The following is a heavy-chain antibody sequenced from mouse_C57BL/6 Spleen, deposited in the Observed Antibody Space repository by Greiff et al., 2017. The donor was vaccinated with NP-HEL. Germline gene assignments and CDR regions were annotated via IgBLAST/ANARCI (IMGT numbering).Heavy chain of an antibody. CDR2: INPSSGYT. Sequence: VQLQQSGADLAKPGASVKLSCKASGYTFTSYWMHWVKQRPGQGLEWIGYINPSSGYTKYNQKFKDKATLTADKSSSTAYMQLSSLTYEDSAVYYCARAEGLSGYAMDYWGQGTSVTVSS. CDR1: GYTFTSYW. J-gene: IGHJ4*01. CDR3: ARAEGLSGYAMDY. V-gene: IGHV1-7*01. D-gene: IGHD1-3*01.